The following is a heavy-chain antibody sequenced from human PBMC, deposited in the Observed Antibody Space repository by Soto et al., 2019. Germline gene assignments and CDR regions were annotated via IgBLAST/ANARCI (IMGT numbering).Heavy chain of an antibody. CDR3: ARSQDSSGYWNSCFDP. J-gene: IGHJ5*02. CDR1: GGTFSTYT. V-gene: IGHV1-69*13. CDR2: IIPIFGTA. D-gene: IGHD3-22*01. Sequence: SVKVSCKSSGGTFSTYTLACVRQAPGQGLEWVGGIIPIFGTANYPQKFKGRVTITADESTSTAYMELSSLRSEDTAVYYCARSQDSSGYWNSCFDPWGQGTLVTVSS.